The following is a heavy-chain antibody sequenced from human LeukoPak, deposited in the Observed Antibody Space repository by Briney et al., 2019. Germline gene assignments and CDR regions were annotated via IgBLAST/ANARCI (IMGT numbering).Heavy chain of an antibody. J-gene: IGHJ4*02. CDR2: IYPGDYET. CDR1: GYSFSNYW. V-gene: IGHV5-51*01. D-gene: IGHD2-21*02. Sequence: GESLKISCEGSGYSFSNYWICWLRQMPGKGLEWMGIIYPGDYETRYSPSFQGLVTISVDKSISTAYLQWSSLKASDTAMYYCAIPPGYCGNDCSFDHWGQGTLVTVSS. CDR3: AIPPGYCGNDCSFDH.